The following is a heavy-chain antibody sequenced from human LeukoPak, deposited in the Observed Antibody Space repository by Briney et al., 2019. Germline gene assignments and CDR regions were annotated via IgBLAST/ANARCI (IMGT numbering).Heavy chain of an antibody. V-gene: IGHV4-39*07. CDR2: IFYSGST. CDR3: ARDYRSGWYLGGNWFDP. CDR1: SGSISNSNFY. D-gene: IGHD6-19*01. Sequence: SETLSLTCRVSSGSISNSNFYWGWIRQPPGKGLEWIGSIFYSGSTNYHPSLKSRVTISVDTSKNQFSLKLSSVTAADTAVYYCARDYRSGWYLGGNWFDPWGQGTLVTVSS. J-gene: IGHJ5*02.